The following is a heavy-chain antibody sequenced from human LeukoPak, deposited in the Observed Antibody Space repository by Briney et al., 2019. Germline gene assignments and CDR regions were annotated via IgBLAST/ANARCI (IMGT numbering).Heavy chain of an antibody. Sequence: SETLSLTCAVYGGSFSGYYWSWIRQPPGKGLEWIGEINHSGSTYYNPSLKSRVTISVDTSKNQFSLKLSSVTAADTAVYYCARHHTIFGVVTWFDPWGQGTLVTVSS. CDR1: GGSFSGYY. V-gene: IGHV4-34*01. J-gene: IGHJ5*02. D-gene: IGHD3-3*01. CDR2: INHSGST. CDR3: ARHHTIFGVVTWFDP.